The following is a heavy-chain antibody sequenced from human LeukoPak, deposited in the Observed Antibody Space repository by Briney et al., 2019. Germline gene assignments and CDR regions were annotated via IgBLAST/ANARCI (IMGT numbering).Heavy chain of an antibody. CDR2: ISSSSSTI. V-gene: IGHV3-48*01. J-gene: IGHJ4*02. CDR3: ARERDSGSYYGFDY. CDR1: GFTFTSYS. D-gene: IGHD1-26*01. Sequence: PGGSLRLSCAASGFTFTSYSMNWVRQAPGKGLEWVSYISSSSSTIYYADSVKGRFTISRDNAKNSLYLQMNSLRAEDTAVYYCARERDSGSYYGFDYWGQGTLVTVSS.